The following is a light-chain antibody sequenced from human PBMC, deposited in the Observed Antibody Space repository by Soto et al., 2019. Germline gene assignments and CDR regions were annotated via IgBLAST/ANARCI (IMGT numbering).Light chain of an antibody. J-gene: IGLJ1*01. Sequence: HSDLTKPASVSGLPGQSITISCTGTSTDIGRYNYVSWYQQHPGKAPKLMIYDVSNRPSGVSNRFPGSKSGNTASLTISGLQAEDEADYYCSSYTSSSTYVFGTGTKVTVL. CDR3: SSYTSSSTYV. CDR2: DVS. CDR1: STDIGRYNY. V-gene: IGLV2-14*03.